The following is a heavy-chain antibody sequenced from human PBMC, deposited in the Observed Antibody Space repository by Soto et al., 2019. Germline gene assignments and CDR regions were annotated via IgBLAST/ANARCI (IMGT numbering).Heavy chain of an antibody. D-gene: IGHD5-12*01. V-gene: IGHV1-24*01. CDR2: FDPEDGET. CDR3: ATGRGLQFEPFDY. CDR1: GYTLTELS. Sequence: ASVNVSCKFSGYTLTELSIHWVRQAPGKGLEWMGGFDPEDGETIYAQKFQGRVTMTEDTSTDTAYMELSSLRSEDTAVYYCATGRGLQFEPFDYWGQGTLVTVSS. J-gene: IGHJ4*02.